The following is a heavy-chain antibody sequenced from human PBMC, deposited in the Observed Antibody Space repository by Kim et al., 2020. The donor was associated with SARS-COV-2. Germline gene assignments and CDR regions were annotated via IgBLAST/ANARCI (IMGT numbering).Heavy chain of an antibody. Sequence: SETLSLTCTVSGGSISSSNYYWGWIRQPPGKGLEWVGSIYYSGTTYYNPSLKSRVTISVDTSKNQFSLKLSSVTAADTAVYYCARPPLHYDSSGDASPWGQGPLVTVSS. CDR2: IYYSGTT. J-gene: IGHJ5*02. CDR1: GGSISSSNYY. D-gene: IGHD3-22*01. V-gene: IGHV4-39*01. CDR3: ARPPLHYDSSGDASP.